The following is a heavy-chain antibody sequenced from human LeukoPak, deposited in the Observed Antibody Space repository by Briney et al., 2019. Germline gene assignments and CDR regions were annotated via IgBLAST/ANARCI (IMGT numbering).Heavy chain of an antibody. Sequence: SETLSLTCAVYGGSFSGYHWSWIRQPPGKGLEWIGEINHSGSTNYNPSLKSRVTITVDTSKNQFSLKLSSVTAADTAVYYCARRFPRVNPEYYYDSSGYYLDYWGQGTLVTVSS. CDR3: ARRFPRVNPEYYYDSSGYYLDY. CDR2: INHSGST. V-gene: IGHV4-34*01. J-gene: IGHJ4*02. CDR1: GGSFSGYH. D-gene: IGHD3-22*01.